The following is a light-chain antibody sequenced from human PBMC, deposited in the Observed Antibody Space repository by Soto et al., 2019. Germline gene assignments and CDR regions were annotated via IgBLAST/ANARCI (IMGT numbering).Light chain of an antibody. CDR2: GAS. CDR3: QQYNTWPLT. CDR1: QTVNNNY. V-gene: IGKV3-20*01. Sequence: DIAFTQSPGTLSWSPGYRPITSGPGSQTVNNNYLAWYQQKPGQAPRLLIYGASRRATGIPARFSGSGSGTDFTLTISSLEPEDFAVYYCQQYNTWPLTFGGGTKVEIK. J-gene: IGKJ4*01.